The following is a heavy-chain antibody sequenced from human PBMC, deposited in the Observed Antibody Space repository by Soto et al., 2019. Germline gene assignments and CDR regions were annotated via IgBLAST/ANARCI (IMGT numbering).Heavy chain of an antibody. V-gene: IGHV3-30-3*01. CDR3: ARESVGGFFDY. CDR1: GFTFSSYA. Sequence: GGSLRLSCAASGFTFSSYAMHWVRQAPGKGLEWVAVISYDGSNKYYADSVKGRFTISRDNSKNTLYLQMNSLRAEDTAVYYCARESVGGFFDYWGQGTLVTVSS. CDR2: ISYDGSNK. D-gene: IGHD1-26*01. J-gene: IGHJ4*02.